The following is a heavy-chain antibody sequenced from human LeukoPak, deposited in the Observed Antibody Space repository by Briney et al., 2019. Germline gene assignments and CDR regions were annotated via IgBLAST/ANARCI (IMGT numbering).Heavy chain of an antibody. J-gene: IGHJ5*02. CDR3: ARTNSITIFGVVTRLNGWFDP. CDR2: IIPIFGTA. V-gene: IGHV1-69*06. CDR1: GGTSSSYA. D-gene: IGHD3-3*01. Sequence: SVKVSCKASGGTSSSYAISWVRQAPGQGLEWMGSIIPIFGTANYPQKFQGRVTITADKSTSTAYLELSSLRSEDTAVYYCARTNSITIFGVVTRLNGWFDPWGQGTLVTVSS.